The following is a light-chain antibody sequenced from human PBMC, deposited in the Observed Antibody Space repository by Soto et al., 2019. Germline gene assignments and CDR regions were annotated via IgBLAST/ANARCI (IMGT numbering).Light chain of an antibody. Sequence: IGLTQSPGTLSLSPGERATLSCRASQSVNSRLAWYQHKPGQAPRLLISGASNRASGIPARFSAWGSGTDFTLTISRVDPADFAFYYCQQYFTSPITFGQGTRLEIK. CDR1: QSVNSR. V-gene: IGKV3-20*01. CDR2: GAS. CDR3: QQYFTSPIT. J-gene: IGKJ5*01.